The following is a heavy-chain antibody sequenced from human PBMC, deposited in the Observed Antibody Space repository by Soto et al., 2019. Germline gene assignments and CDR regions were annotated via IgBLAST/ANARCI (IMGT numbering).Heavy chain of an antibody. Sequence: QLQLQESGPGLVKPSETLSLTCTVSGGSISSSSYYWGWIRQPPGKGLEWIGSIYYSGSTYYDPSLKRRVTISVDTSKNQFSLKLSSVTAADTAVYYCARQRYCSSTSCYHFDYWGQGTLVTVSS. J-gene: IGHJ4*02. CDR3: ARQRYCSSTSCYHFDY. V-gene: IGHV4-39*01. CDR2: IYYSGST. CDR1: GGSISSSSYY. D-gene: IGHD2-2*01.